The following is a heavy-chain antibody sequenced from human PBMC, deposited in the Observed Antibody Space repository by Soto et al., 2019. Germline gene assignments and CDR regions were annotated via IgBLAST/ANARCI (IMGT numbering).Heavy chain of an antibody. D-gene: IGHD3-10*01. V-gene: IGHV4-30-4*01. CDR3: ARDGEMATSNFDH. J-gene: IGHJ4*02. CDR1: GGSISSGYYY. Sequence: PXETLSLTSTVSGGSISSGYYYWSWIRQPPGKGLEWSGYIYYSGITYYNPSLKSRVTISVDTSKNQFSLKLSSVTAADTAVYYCARDGEMATSNFDHWGQGTLVTVSS. CDR2: IYYSGIT.